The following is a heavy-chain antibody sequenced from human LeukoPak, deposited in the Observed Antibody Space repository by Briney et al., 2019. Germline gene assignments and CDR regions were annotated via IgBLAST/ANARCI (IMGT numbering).Heavy chain of an antibody. D-gene: IGHD3-10*01. V-gene: IGHV4-61*02. J-gene: IGHJ4*02. Sequence: KSSETLSLTCTVSGGSISSGSYYWSWIRQPAGKGLEWIGRIYTSGSTNYNPSLKSRVTISVDTSKNQFSLKLSSVTAADTAVYYCARDRYGSGSYRGQGTLVTVSS. CDR3: ARDRYGSGSY. CDR1: GGSISSGSYY. CDR2: IYTSGST.